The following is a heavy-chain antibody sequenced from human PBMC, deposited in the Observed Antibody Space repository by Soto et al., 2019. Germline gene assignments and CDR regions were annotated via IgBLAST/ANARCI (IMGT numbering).Heavy chain of an antibody. Sequence: GGSLRLSCEASGFTFSYYWMHWVRQVPGKGLEWISHVHSDGTTTTYADSVKGRFTISRDNAKNSLYLQMNSLRAEDTAVYYCAVVPAANGHYGMDVWGQGTTVTVSS. CDR2: VHSDGTTT. D-gene: IGHD2-2*01. J-gene: IGHJ6*02. V-gene: IGHV3-74*01. CDR3: AVVPAANGHYGMDV. CDR1: GFTFSYYW.